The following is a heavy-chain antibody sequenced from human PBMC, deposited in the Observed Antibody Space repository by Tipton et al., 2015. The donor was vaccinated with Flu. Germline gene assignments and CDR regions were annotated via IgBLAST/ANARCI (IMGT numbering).Heavy chain of an antibody. V-gene: IGHV3-7*03. J-gene: IGHJ6*02. CDR2: IKDDGAEE. Sequence: PLRLSCAISGFTFSTYWMSWVRQAPGKGLEWVANIKDDGAEEYYLDSVKGRFTISRDNTRNSLYLQMNSLRAEDTAVYYCATSTVSTISYGLDVWGQGTTVTVSS. D-gene: IGHD5/OR15-5a*01. CDR1: GFTFSTYW. CDR3: ATSTVSTISYGLDV.